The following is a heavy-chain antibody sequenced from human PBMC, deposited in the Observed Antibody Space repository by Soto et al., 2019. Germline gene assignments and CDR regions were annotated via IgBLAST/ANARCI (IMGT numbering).Heavy chain of an antibody. Sequence: QVQLVQSGAEVKMSGSSVKVSCKASGGTFSSYTISWVRQAPGRGLEWLGGIIPIFGKMDYAQKFQGRVTISADESTNTGYLEVRSLGSEDTAIYYCARGPNTGQAIRFDPWGQGTLVTVSS. CDR1: GGTFSSYT. D-gene: IGHD2-8*02. CDR2: IIPIFGKM. CDR3: ARGPNTGQAIRFDP. V-gene: IGHV1-69*01. J-gene: IGHJ5*02.